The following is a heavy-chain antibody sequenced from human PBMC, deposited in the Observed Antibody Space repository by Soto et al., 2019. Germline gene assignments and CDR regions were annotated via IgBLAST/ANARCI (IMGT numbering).Heavy chain of an antibody. D-gene: IGHD5-12*01. CDR2: IIPILGIA. J-gene: IGHJ3*02. Sequence: QVQLVQSGAEVKKPGSSVKVSCKASGGTFSSYTISWVRQAPGQGLEWMGRIIPILGIAKYAQKFQGRVTVTADQSTSTPDMEMRSLISDETDVYYHSCIAVDIDAFDIWGHGKMVTVSS. CDR1: GGTFSSYT. CDR3: SCIAVDIDAFDI. V-gene: IGHV1-69*02.